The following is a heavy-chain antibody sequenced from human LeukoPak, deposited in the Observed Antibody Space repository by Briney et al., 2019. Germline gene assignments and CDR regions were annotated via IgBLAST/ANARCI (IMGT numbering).Heavy chain of an antibody. Sequence: PGGSLRLSCAASGFTFSSYWMSWVRQAPGKGLKWVANINQDGSEKYYVDSVKGRFTVSRDNAKNSLYLQMNSLRAEDTTVYYCARVWGSGSYYVGSWDYWGQGTLVTVSS. V-gene: IGHV3-7*01. CDR2: INQDGSEK. CDR3: ARVWGSGSYYVGSWDY. D-gene: IGHD1-26*01. J-gene: IGHJ4*02. CDR1: GFTFSSYW.